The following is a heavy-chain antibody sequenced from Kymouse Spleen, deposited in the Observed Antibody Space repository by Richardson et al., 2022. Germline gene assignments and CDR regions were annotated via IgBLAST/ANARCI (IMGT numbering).Heavy chain of an antibody. D-gene: IGHD3-10*01. CDR3: ARDPSHYYGSGSLDY. J-gene: IGHJ4*02. V-gene: IGHV3-33*01. CDR1: GFTFSSYG. Sequence: QVQLVESGGGVVQPGRSLRLSCAASGFTFSSYGMHWVRQAPGKGLEWVAVIWYDGSNKYYADSVKGRFTISRDNSKNTLYLQMNSLRAEDTAVYYCARDPSHYYGSGSLDYWGQGTLVTVSS. CDR2: IWYDGSNK.